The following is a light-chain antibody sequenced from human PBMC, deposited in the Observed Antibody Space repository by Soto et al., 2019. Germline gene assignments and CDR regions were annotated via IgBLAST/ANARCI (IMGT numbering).Light chain of an antibody. CDR2: GAS. CDR1: QSVSSSY. Sequence: EIVLTQSPGTLSLSPGERATLSCRASQSVSSSYLAWYQQKPGQAPGLLIYGASSRATGIPDRFSGSGSGTDFTLTISRLEPEDFAVYYCQQYGSSPYTFGQGTQLEVK. V-gene: IGKV3-20*01. CDR3: QQYGSSPYT. J-gene: IGKJ2*01.